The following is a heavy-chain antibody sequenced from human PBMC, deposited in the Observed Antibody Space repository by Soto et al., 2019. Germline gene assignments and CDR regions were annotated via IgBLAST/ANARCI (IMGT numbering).Heavy chain of an antibody. V-gene: IGHV4-30-2*03. Sequence: SETLSLTCAVSGGSISSGGYSWSWIRQPPGKGLEWIVSIYHSGSTYYNPSLKSRVTISVDTSKNQFSLKLSSVTAADTAVYYCARHEYSSGIDYWGQGTLVTVSS. CDR2: IYHSGST. D-gene: IGHD6-19*01. J-gene: IGHJ4*02. CDR1: GGSISSGGYS. CDR3: ARHEYSSGIDY.